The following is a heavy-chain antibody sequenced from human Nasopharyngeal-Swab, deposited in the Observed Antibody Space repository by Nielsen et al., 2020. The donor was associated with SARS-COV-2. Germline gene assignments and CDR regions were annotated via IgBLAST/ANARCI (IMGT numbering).Heavy chain of an antibody. J-gene: IGHJ6*02. CDR2: INAGNGNT. CDR1: GFTFSSYA. CDR3: AREDIVVVPAGHYYYYGMDV. D-gene: IGHD2-2*01. Sequence: GESLKISCAASGFTFSSYAMHWVRQAPGQRLEWMGWINAGNGNTKYSQKFQGRVTITRDTSASTAYMELSSLRSEDTAVYYCAREDIVVVPAGHYYYYGMDVWGQGTTVTVSS. V-gene: IGHV1-3*01.